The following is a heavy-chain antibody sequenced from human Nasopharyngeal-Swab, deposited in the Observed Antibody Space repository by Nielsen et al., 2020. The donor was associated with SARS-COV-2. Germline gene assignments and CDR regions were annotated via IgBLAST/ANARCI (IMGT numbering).Heavy chain of an antibody. V-gene: IGHV3-20*04. D-gene: IGHD2-2*01. CDR3: ARDRGYCSSTSCYVGSYYYYGMDV. CDR1: GFTFDDYG. Sequence: GESLKISCAASGFTFDDYGMSWVRQAPGKGLEWVSGINWNGGSTGYADSVKGRFTISRDNAKNSLYLQMNSLRAEDTAVYYCARDRGYCSSTSCYVGSYYYYGMDVWGQGTTVTVSS. J-gene: IGHJ6*01. CDR2: INWNGGST.